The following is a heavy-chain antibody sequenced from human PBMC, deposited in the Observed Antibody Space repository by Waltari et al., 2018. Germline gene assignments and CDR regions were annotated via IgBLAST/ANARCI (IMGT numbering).Heavy chain of an antibody. CDR2: INHSGST. V-gene: IGHV4-34*01. Sequence: QVQLQQWGAGLLKPSETLSLTCAVYGGSFSGYYWSWIRQPPGKGLEWIGEINHSGSTNYNPSRKGRVTISVDTTKNQFSRRLSSVTAADTAVYDCASIGSGSYYPYYYGMDGGGQGTTVTVSS. CDR1: GGSFSGYY. CDR3: ASIGSGSYYPYYYGMDG. D-gene: IGHD3-10*01. J-gene: IGHJ6*02.